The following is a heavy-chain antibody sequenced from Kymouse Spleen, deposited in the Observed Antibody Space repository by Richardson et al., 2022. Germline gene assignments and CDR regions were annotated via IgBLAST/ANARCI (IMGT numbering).Heavy chain of an antibody. Sequence: VQLVESGGGVVQPGRSLRLSCAASGFTFSSYGMHWVRQAPGKGLEWVAVISYDGSNKYYADSVKGRFTISRDNSKNTLYLQMNSLRAEDTAVYYCAKDSGTTSRNWFDPWGQGTLVTVSS. CDR3: AKDSGTTSRNWFDP. CDR2: ISYDGSNK. V-gene: IGHV3-30*18. D-gene: IGHD1-7*01. J-gene: IGHJ5*02. CDR1: GFTFSSYG.